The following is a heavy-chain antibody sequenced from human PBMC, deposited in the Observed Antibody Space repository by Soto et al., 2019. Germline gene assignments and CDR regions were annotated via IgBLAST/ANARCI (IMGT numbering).Heavy chain of an antibody. Sequence: QEHLVESGGGVVQPGRSLRLSCAASRSIFSGYGMHWVRQAPGKGLEWVAVIWYDGSNKYYADSVKGRFTISRDNSRNLIYLKMESLRVEDTAVYYCAGDGIGGTVFRGFCDYWGKGSLVTVSS. CDR3: AGDGIGGTVFRGFCDY. CDR1: RSIFSGYG. V-gene: IGHV3-33*01. D-gene: IGHD1-7*01. CDR2: IWYDGSNK. J-gene: IGHJ4*02.